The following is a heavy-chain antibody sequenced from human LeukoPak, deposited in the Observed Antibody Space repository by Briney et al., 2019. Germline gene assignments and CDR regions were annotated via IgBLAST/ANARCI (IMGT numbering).Heavy chain of an antibody. Sequence: KPSETLSLTCTVSGGSISSYYWSWIRQPPGKGLEWIGYIYYSGSTNYNPSLKSRVTISVDTSKNQFSLKLSSVTAADTAVYYCARYGGNSGVFYWGQGTLVTVSS. CDR3: ARYGGNSGVFY. CDR1: GGSISSYY. J-gene: IGHJ4*02. V-gene: IGHV4-59*08. D-gene: IGHD4-23*01. CDR2: IYYSGST.